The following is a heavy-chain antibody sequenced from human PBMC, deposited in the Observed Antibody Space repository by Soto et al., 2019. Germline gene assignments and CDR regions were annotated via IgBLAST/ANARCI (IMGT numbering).Heavy chain of an antibody. CDR3: ARGVGPRFLEWSPSFDY. V-gene: IGHV4-59*01. CDR1: GGSISSYY. CDR2: IYYSGST. D-gene: IGHD3-3*01. J-gene: IGHJ4*02. Sequence: SETLSLTCTVSGGSISSYYWSRIRQPPGKGLEWIGYIYYSGSTNYNPSLKSRVTISVDTSKNQFSLKLSSVTAADTAVYYCARGVGPRFLEWSPSFDYWGQGTLVTVSS.